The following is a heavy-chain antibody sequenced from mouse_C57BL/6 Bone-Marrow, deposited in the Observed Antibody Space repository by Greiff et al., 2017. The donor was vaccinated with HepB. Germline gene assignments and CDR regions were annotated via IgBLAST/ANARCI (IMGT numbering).Heavy chain of an antibody. CDR2: ISYSGST. CDR3: AREAYEGAMDY. V-gene: IGHV3-1*01. J-gene: IGHJ4*01. CDR1: GYSITSGYD. Sequence: EVKLQESGPGMVKPSQSLSLTCTVTGYSITSGYDWHWIRHFPGNKLEWMGYISYSGSTNYNPSLKSRISITHDTSKNHFFLKLNSVTTEDTATYYCAREAYEGAMDYWGQGTSVTVSS. D-gene: IGHD6-5*01.